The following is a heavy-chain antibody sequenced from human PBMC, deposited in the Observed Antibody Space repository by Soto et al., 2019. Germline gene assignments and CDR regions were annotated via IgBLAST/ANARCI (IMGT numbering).Heavy chain of an antibody. CDR3: ARQIYDSDTGPNFQYYFDS. V-gene: IGHV5-10-1*01. D-gene: IGHD3-22*01. Sequence: GESLKISCKGSGYSFAGYWITWVRQKPGKGLEWMGRIDPSDSKTYYSPAFRGHVTISVTKSITTVFLQWSSLRASDTAMYYCARQIYDSDTGPNFQYYFDSWGQGTPVTVSS. CDR2: IDPSDSKT. J-gene: IGHJ4*02. CDR1: GYSFAGYW.